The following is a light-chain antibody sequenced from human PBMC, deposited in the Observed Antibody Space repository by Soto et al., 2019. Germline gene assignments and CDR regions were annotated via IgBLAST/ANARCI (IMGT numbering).Light chain of an antibody. CDR2: DAS. V-gene: IGKV1-5*01. CDR1: QSISSW. J-gene: IGKJ1*01. Sequence: EIQMTQSPSTLSASVGDRVTITCRASQSISSWLAWYQQKPGKAPKLLIYDASSLESGVPSRFSGSGSGTEFTLTISSLQPDDFATYYCQQYKSYPTFGQGTKVEIK. CDR3: QQYKSYPT.